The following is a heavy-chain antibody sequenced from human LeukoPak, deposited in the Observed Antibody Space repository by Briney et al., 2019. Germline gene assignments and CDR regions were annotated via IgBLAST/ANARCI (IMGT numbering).Heavy chain of an antibody. D-gene: IGHD3-10*01. J-gene: IGHJ4*02. CDR3: ARGGNRFGGFYFDY. V-gene: IGHV4-31*03. CDR1: ADSLSSGGHY. CDR2: IHHSGGS. Sequence: TSQTLSLTCTVSADSLSSGGHYWAWIRQFPGKGLESIGFIHHSGGSRHNPSLKDRVAISVDTSRKQFALKLSSVTAADTAMYYCARGGNRFGGFYFDYWGQGIQVIVSS.